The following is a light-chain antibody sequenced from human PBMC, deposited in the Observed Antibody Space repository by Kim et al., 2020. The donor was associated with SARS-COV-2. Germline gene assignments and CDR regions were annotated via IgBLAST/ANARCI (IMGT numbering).Light chain of an antibody. CDR1: NIGSKS. CDR3: QVWDTSSDHPGV. Sequence: PGKTARITCGGNNIGSKSVHWYQQKPGQAPVLVIYYDSERPSGIPERFSGSNSGNTATLTISRVEAGDESDYYCQVWDTSSDHPGVFGGGTQLTVL. J-gene: IGLJ2*01. CDR2: YDS. V-gene: IGLV3-21*04.